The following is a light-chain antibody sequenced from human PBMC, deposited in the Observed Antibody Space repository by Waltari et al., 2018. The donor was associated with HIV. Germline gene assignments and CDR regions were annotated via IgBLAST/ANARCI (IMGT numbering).Light chain of an antibody. CDR3: QVWDSSTYWV. CDR2: RDS. Sequence: SYELTQPLSVSVALGQPARITCGVHNIGSKTVHWYQQRPGQVPVLVIYRDSNRPSGIPERFSGSNSGNTATLTISRAQAGDEADYYCQVWDSSTYWVFGGGTKLTVL. CDR1: NIGSKT. J-gene: IGLJ3*02. V-gene: IGLV3-9*01.